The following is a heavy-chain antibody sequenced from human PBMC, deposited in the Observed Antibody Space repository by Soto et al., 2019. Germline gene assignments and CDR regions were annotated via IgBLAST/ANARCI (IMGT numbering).Heavy chain of an antibody. Sequence: QVQLVQSGAEVKKPGSSVKVSCKASGGTFSSYAISWVRQAPGQGLEWMGGIIPIFGTANYALKLQGRVTITADESTSTAYMERSSLRCEDTAVYYCARHPGGRGYYYGMDVWGQGTTVTVSS. CDR2: IIPIFGTA. CDR3: ARHPGGRGYYYGMDV. CDR1: GGTFSSYA. V-gene: IGHV1-69*12. J-gene: IGHJ6*02. D-gene: IGHD2-15*01.